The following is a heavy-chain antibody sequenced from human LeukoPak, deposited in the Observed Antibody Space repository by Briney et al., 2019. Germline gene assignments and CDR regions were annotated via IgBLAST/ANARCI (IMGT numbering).Heavy chain of an antibody. Sequence: GGSLRLSCVTSGFTFSSYSMNWVRQAPGKGLEWVSSISSSSSYIYYADSVKGRFTISRDNAKNSLYLQMNSLRAEDTAVYYCARDRTDYVWGSYRSRIDYWGQGTLVTVSS. J-gene: IGHJ4*02. CDR3: ARDRTDYVWGSYRSRIDY. D-gene: IGHD3-16*02. CDR1: GFTFSSYS. CDR2: ISSSSSYI. V-gene: IGHV3-21*01.